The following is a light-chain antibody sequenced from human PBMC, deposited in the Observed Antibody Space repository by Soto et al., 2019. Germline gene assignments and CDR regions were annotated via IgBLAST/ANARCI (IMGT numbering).Light chain of an antibody. CDR3: QQYHDTPRT. CDR1: QRILYNSNNKNY. V-gene: IGKV4-1*01. Sequence: DIVMTQSPDSLAVSLGERATINCKSSQRILYNSNNKNYLAWYQQKAGQPPKLLLYGPSTRESEVPDRFRGSGSGTDFTLTISSLQAEDVAVYYCQQYHDTPRTFGQGTKVEIK. CDR2: GPS. J-gene: IGKJ1*01.